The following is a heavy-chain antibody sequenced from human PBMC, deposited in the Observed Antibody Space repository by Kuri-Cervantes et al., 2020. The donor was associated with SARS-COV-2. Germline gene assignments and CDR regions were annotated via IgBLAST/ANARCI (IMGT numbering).Heavy chain of an antibody. CDR2: IIPIFGTA. CDR1: GGTFSSYA. Sequence: SVKVSCKASGGTFSSYAISWVRQAPGQGLEWMGGIIPIFGTANYAQKFQGRVTITADESTSTAYMELSSLRSEDTAVYYCARTYSTTVTTWDYYYGMDVWGQGTTVTVSS. V-gene: IGHV1-69*13. CDR3: ARTYSTTVTTWDYYYGMDV. J-gene: IGHJ6*02. D-gene: IGHD4-11*01.